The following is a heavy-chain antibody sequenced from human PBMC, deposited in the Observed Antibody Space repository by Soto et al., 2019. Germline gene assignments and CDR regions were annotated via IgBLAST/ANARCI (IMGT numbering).Heavy chain of an antibody. V-gene: IGHV3-11*04. CDR1: GFTFSDYY. J-gene: IGHJ4*02. D-gene: IGHD6-13*01. CDR2: ISSSSSTI. CDR3: AREGYSSSWYLRPRYYFDY. Sequence: PGGSLRLSCAASGFTFSDYYMSWIRQAPGKGLEWVSYISSSSSTIYYADSVKGRFTISRDNAKNSLYLQMNSLRDEDTAVYYCAREGYSSSWYLRPRYYFDYWGQGTLVTVSS.